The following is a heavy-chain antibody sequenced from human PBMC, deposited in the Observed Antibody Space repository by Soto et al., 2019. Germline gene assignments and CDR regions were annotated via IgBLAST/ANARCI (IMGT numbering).Heavy chain of an antibody. CDR1: GGTFSSYA. CDR2: IIPIFGTA. V-gene: IGHV1-69*13. CDR3: ARSGIAAAGTCHY. Sequence: ASVKVSCKASGGTFSSYAISWVRQAPGQGLEWMGGIIPIFGTANYARKFQGRVTITADESTSTAYMELSSLRSEDTAVYYCARSGIAAAGTCHYWGQGTLVTVSS. D-gene: IGHD6-13*01. J-gene: IGHJ4*02.